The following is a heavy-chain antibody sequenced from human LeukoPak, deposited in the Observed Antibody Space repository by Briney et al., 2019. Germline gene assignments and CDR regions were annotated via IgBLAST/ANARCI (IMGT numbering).Heavy chain of an antibody. CDR1: GFTFSSYS. CDR3: AREGIAVAGTEGGFDY. V-gene: IGHV3-21*01. J-gene: IGHJ4*02. CDR2: ISSSSSYI. Sequence: GGSLRLSCAAPGFTFSSYSMNWVRQAPGKGLEWVSSISSSSSYIYYADSVKGRFTISRDNAKNSLYLQMNSLRAEDTAVYYCAREGIAVAGTEGGFDYWGQGTLVTVSS. D-gene: IGHD6-19*01.